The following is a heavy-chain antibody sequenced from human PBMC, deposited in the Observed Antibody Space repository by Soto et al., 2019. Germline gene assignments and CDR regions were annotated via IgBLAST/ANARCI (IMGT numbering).Heavy chain of an antibody. J-gene: IGHJ4*02. V-gene: IGHV3-15*01. CDR1: GLSFTNAW. D-gene: IGHD1-1*01. Sequence: EVQLVESGGGLVKPGGSLRLSCAASGLSFTNAWSWVRQAPGKGLEWVGLIKSKSDGATTDYAAPVKGRFTISRDDSKDTLYLQMNSRKTDDTAVYYCTTVLDYFTTCRVRWGQGTLVTVSS. CDR3: TTVLDYFTTCRVR. CDR2: IKSKSDGATT.